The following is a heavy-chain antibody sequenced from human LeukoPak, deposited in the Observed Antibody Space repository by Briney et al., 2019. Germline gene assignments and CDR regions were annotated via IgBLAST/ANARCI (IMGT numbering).Heavy chain of an antibody. V-gene: IGHV1-69*04. CDR3: ARVDSYYDSSGYSTD. J-gene: IGHJ4*02. CDR2: IIPILGIA. D-gene: IGHD3-22*01. CDR1: GGTFSSYA. Sequence: ASVKVSCKASGGTFSSYAISWVRQAPGQGLEWMGRIIPILGIANYAQEFQGRVTITADKSTSTAYMELSSLRSEDTAVYYCARVDSYYDSSGYSTDWGQGTLVTVSS.